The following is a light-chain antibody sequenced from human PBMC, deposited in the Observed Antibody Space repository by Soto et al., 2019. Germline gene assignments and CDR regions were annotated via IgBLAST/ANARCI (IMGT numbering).Light chain of an antibody. CDR1: SSDVGDYNY. CDR3: SSYRSNNLVV. V-gene: IGLV2-14*01. J-gene: IGLJ2*01. Sequence: QSVLTQPASVSASPGQSITISCTGTSSDVGDYNYVSWYQQYPGKAPKLMIYEVINRPSGVSNRFSGSKSGNTASLTISGLQAEDEADYYCSSYRSNNLVVFGGGTKLTVL. CDR2: EVI.